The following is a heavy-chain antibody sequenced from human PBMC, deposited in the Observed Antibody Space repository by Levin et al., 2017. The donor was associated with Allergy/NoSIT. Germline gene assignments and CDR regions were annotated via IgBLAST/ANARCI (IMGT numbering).Heavy chain of an antibody. CDR2: ISYDGSNK. CDR1: GFTFSSYA. CDR3: ARGSVPEDY. V-gene: IGHV3-30-3*01. Sequence: GESLKISCAASGFTFSSYAMHWVRQAPGKGLEWVAVISYDGSNKYYADSVKGRFTISRDNSKNTLYLQMNSLRAEDTAVYYCARGSVPEDYWGQGTLVTVSS. J-gene: IGHJ4*02. D-gene: IGHD1-14*01.